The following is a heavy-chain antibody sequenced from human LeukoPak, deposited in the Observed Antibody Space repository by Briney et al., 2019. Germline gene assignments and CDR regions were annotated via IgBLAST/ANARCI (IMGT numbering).Heavy chain of an antibody. CDR2: IFYSGTT. Sequence: SETLSLTCAVSGGSITSGSYYWGWIRQPPGKGLEWIGRIFYSGTTYYNPSLKSRVTISVDTSKNQFSLKLSSVTAADTAVYYCARDMTQYYDVWSGSHGFDIWGQGTMVIVSS. CDR1: GGSITSGSYY. D-gene: IGHD3-3*01. V-gene: IGHV4-39*02. CDR3: ARDMTQYYDVWSGSHGFDI. J-gene: IGHJ3*02.